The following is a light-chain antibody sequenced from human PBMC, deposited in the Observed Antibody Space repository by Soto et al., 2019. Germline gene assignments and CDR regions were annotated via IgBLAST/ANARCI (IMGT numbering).Light chain of an antibody. V-gene: IGKV1-39*01. Sequence: IQMTQSPSSLSASVGDRVTITCRAIQYINTYLNWYQQKPGEAPKLLIYAASSLQSGVPSRFSGSGSGTDFTLTINSLQPEDFATYHCQQSYSAPLTFGGGTKVDIK. CDR1: QYINTY. J-gene: IGKJ4*01. CDR2: AAS. CDR3: QQSYSAPLT.